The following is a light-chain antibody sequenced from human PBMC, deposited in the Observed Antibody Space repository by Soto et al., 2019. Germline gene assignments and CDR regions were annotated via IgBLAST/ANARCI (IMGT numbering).Light chain of an antibody. CDR2: GTS. J-gene: IGKJ1*01. Sequence: EIVLTQSPSTLSLSPGERATLSCRTSQSVTTSYLAWYQQKPGQAPRLLIYGTSNRATGIPDRFSGSGSATDFTLTISRLEPEDFAVYYCQQRSIWPWTFGQGTKVDIK. CDR1: QSVTTSY. CDR3: QQRSIWPWT. V-gene: IGKV3D-20*02.